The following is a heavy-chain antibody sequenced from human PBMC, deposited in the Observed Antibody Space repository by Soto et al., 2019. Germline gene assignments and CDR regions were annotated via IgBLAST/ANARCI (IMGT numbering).Heavy chain of an antibody. CDR1: GGTLNKHA. Sequence: QVQLVQSGAEVENPGSSVKVSCKASGGTLNKHAITWVRRAPGQGLKGLGGIIPMFGIPNYPHNFQGRVTITADDSTTTSHTELRSLTSYDTAVYYCAGGGISCWLKGAYDVWGQGTMVTVSS. V-gene: IGHV1-69*01. CDR3: AGGGISCWLKGAYDV. CDR2: IIPMFGIP. D-gene: IGHD6-13*01. J-gene: IGHJ3*01.